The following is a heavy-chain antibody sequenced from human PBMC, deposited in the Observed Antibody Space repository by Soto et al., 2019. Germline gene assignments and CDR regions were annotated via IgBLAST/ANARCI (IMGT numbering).Heavy chain of an antibody. D-gene: IGHD6-13*01. CDR1: GGSISSYY. J-gene: IGHJ6*02. V-gene: IGHV4-59*01. CDR3: ARGVRRAAAGRIYYYYGMDV. Sequence: SETLSLTCTVSGGSISSYYWSWSRQPPGKRGEWIVYIYYSGSTNYNPSLKSRVTISVDTSKNQFSLKLSSVTAADTAVYYCARGVRRAAAGRIYYYYGMDVWGQGTTVTVSS. CDR2: IYYSGST.